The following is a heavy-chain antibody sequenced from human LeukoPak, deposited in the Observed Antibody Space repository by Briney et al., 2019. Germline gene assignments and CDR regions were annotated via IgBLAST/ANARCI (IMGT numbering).Heavy chain of an antibody. J-gene: IGHJ6*02. CDR3: ARGAGITIFGVDMDV. Sequence: ASVKVSCKASGGTFSSYAISWVRQAPGQGLEWMGWMNPNSGNTGYAQKFQGRVTMTRNTSISTACMELSSLRSEDTAVYYCARGAGITIFGVDMDVWGQGTTVTVSS. V-gene: IGHV1-8*02. CDR2: MNPNSGNT. CDR1: GGTFSSYA. D-gene: IGHD3-3*01.